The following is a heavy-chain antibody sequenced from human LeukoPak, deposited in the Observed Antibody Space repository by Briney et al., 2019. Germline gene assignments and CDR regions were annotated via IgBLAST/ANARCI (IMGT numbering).Heavy chain of an antibody. D-gene: IGHD4-23*01. CDR1: GFNFNYFA. CDR2: IGDSGSAG. V-gene: IGHV3-23*01. CDR3: SRIKYGGNSGYHFDF. J-gene: IGHJ4*02. Sequence: GGSLKLSCFASGFNFNYFAMSWVRQAPGKRLEWVSTIGDSGSAGSYADSVRGRFTISRDNSNNMVYLQMSSLRDDDSAVYYCSRIKYGGNSGYHFDFWGQGTLVTVSS.